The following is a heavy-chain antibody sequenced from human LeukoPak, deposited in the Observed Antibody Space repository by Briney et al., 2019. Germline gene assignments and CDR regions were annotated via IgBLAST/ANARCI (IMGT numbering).Heavy chain of an antibody. Sequence: SETLSLTCTVSGGSISSYYWSWIRQPPGKGLEWIGYIYYSGSTNYNPSLKSRVTISVDTSKNQFSLKLSSVTAADTAVYYCARQYYYGSGSYTYYFDYWGQGTLVTVSS. D-gene: IGHD3-10*01. J-gene: IGHJ4*02. CDR2: IYYSGST. V-gene: IGHV4-59*08. CDR3: ARQYYYGSGSYTYYFDY. CDR1: GGSISSYY.